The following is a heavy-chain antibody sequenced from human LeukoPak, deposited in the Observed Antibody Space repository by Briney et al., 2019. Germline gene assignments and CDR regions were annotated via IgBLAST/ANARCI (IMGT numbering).Heavy chain of an antibody. D-gene: IGHD3-16*01. CDR1: RLSFSSYW. V-gene: IGHV3-7*01. CDR3: MSGGSGSDY. Sequence: GGSLRLFCVDSRLSFSSYWMNWVRQAPGKGLEWVANTNPDGSVSWYVDSVRGRFTISRDNVRKSVYLQMDSLRVEDTALYYCMSGGSGSDYWGQGTLVTVSS. J-gene: IGHJ4*02. CDR2: TNPDGSVS.